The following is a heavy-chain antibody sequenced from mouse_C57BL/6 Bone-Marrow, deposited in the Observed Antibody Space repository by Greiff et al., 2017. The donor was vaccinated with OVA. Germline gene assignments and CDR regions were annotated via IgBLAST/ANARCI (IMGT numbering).Heavy chain of an antibody. J-gene: IGHJ3*01. CDR3: ASDYGSSQFAY. CDR1: GYTFTSYW. V-gene: IGHV1-64*01. D-gene: IGHD1-1*01. Sequence: VQLQQSGAELVKPGASVKLSCKASGYTFTSYWMHWVKQRPGQGLEWIGMIHPNSGSTNYNEKFKSKATLTVDKSSSTAYMQLSSLTSEDSAVYYCASDYGSSQFAYWGQGTLVTVSA. CDR2: IHPNSGST.